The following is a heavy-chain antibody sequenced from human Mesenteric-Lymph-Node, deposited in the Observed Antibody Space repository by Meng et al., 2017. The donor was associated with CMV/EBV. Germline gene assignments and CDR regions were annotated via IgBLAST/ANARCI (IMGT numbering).Heavy chain of an antibody. J-gene: IGHJ4*02. CDR1: GYTFTSYG. D-gene: IGHD2-8*02. Sequence: ASVKVSCKASGYTFTSYGISWVRQAPGQGLEWMGWISAYNGNTNYAQKLQGRVTMTTDTSTNTAYMELRSLRSDDTAVFYCARALAGYCTGGVCYYFEYWGQGTLVTVSS. CDR3: ARALAGYCTGGVCYYFEY. CDR2: ISAYNGNT. V-gene: IGHV1-18*01.